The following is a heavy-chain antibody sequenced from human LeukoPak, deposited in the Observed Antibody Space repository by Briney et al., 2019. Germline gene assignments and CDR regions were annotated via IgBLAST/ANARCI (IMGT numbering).Heavy chain of an antibody. CDR2: IIPILGIA. CDR3: ARSELYYGDYEAGAY. D-gene: IGHD4-17*01. Sequence: GASVKVSCKASGGTFSSYAISWVRQAPGQGLEWMGRIIPILGIANYAQKFQGRVTITADKSTSTAYMELSSLRSEDTAVYYCARSELYYGDYEAGAYWGQGTLVTVSS. CDR1: GGTFSSYA. J-gene: IGHJ4*02. V-gene: IGHV1-69*04.